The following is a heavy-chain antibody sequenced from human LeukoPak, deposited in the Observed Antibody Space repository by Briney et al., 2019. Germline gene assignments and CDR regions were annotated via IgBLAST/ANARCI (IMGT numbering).Heavy chain of an antibody. V-gene: IGHV3-7*01. Sequence: GGSLRLSCAASGFTFSNHWMSWVRQAPGKGLEWVANIKQDGSEKYYVDSVKGRFTISRDNAKNSLYLQMNSLRAEDTAVYYCASDGYYGEGNYWGQGTLVTVSS. CDR2: IKQDGSEK. CDR1: GFTFSNHW. D-gene: IGHD4-17*01. J-gene: IGHJ4*02. CDR3: ASDGYYGEGNY.